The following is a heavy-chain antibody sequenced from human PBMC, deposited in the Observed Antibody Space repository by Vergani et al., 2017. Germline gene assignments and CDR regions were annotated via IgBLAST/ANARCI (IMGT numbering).Heavy chain of an antibody. D-gene: IGHD4-11*01. V-gene: IGHV3-30*02. CDR3: AKDGRENSYYGYFDY. CDR2: IGYDGRIK. J-gene: IGHJ4*02. CDR1: GFSFNTYG. Sequence: QVQLVETGGGVVQPGGYLRLYCATSGFSFNTYGAHWVRQAPGKGLEWVAFIGYDGRIKYHVDSVKGRFTISRDTSKKTLSLQMRSLRADDTSVYYCAKDGRENSYYGYFDYWGQGTLVTVSS.